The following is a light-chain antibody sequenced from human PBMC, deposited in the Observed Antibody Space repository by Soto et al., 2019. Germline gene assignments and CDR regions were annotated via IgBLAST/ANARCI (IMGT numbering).Light chain of an antibody. CDR2: EVS. J-gene: IGLJ2*01. V-gene: IGLV2-8*01. Sequence: QSVLTQPPSASGSPGQSVTISCTGNSSGVGGYNYVSWYQQHPGKAPKLMIYEVSKRPSGVPDRFSGSKSGNTASLTVSGLQAEDEADYYCSSYAGSNNPVVFGGGTKLTVL. CDR1: SSGVGGYNY. CDR3: SSYAGSNNPVV.